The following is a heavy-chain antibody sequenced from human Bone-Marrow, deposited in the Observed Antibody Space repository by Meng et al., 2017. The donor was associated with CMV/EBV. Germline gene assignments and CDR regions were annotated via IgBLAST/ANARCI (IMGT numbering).Heavy chain of an antibody. CDR1: GFIFSNYG. J-gene: IGHJ6*02. V-gene: IGHV3-23*01. CDR3: AKDSYGMDV. CDR2: ISGSGGST. Sequence: GESLKISCAVSGFIFSNYGMHWVRQAPGKGLEWVSAISGSGGSTHYADSVKGRFTISRDNSRNTVDLQVNSLKAEDTALYYCAKDSYGMDVWGQGKSVTVSS.